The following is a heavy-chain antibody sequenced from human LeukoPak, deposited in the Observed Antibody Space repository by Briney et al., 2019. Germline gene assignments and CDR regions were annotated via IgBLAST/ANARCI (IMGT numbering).Heavy chain of an antibody. CDR3: ARDTVDTAMTEAGDY. CDR1: GFTFSSYA. J-gene: IGHJ4*02. Sequence: PGGSLRLSCAASGFTFSSYAVHWVRQAPGKGLEWVAVISYDGSNKYYADSVKGRFTISRDNSKNTLYLQMNSLRAEDTAVYYCARDTVDTAMTEAGDYWGQGTLVTVSS. D-gene: IGHD5-18*01. CDR2: ISYDGSNK. V-gene: IGHV3-30-3*01.